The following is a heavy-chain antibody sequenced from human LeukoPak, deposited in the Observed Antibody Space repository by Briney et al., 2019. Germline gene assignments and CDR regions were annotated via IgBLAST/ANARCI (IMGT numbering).Heavy chain of an antibody. D-gene: IGHD6-13*01. J-gene: IGHJ4*02. Sequence: PSETLSLTCAVSGFSISSGYYWGWIRQPAGKGLEWIGSIYRTGTTYNNPSLKSRVTISVDTSKNQLSLKVTSVTAADTAVYYCARAYSNTPGNYCFDCWGQGTLVTVPP. CDR3: ARAYSNTPGNYCFDC. CDR2: IYRTGTT. CDR1: GFSISSGYY. V-gene: IGHV4-38-2*01.